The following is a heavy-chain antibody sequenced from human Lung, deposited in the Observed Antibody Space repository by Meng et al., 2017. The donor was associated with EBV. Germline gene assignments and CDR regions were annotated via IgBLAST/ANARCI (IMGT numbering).Heavy chain of an antibody. CDR1: GDSVSSTSVT. J-gene: IGHJ4*02. CDR3: ARDERSWYYFDY. Sequence: QVQLQQSGPGLVKPSXXLXLTXAIPGDSVSSTSVTWNWIRQSPSGGLEWLGRTYYRSKWYTDYALSLKSRVTINADTSKNHFSLQLNSVTPEDTAVYYCARDERSWYYFDYWGQGTLVTVSS. V-gene: IGHV6-1*01. D-gene: IGHD6-13*01. CDR2: TYYRSKWYT.